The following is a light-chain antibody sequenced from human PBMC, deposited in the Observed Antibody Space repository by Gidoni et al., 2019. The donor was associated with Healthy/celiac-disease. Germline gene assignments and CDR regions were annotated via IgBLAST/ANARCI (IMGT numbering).Light chain of an antibody. CDR2: LGS. V-gene: IGKV2-28*01. Sequence: DIVMTQSPLSLPVTPGEPASISCMSSQSLLHSNGYNYLDWYLQKPGQSPQLLIYLGSTRASGVPDRFSGSGSGTDFTLKISRVEAEDVGVYYCMQALQTSYTFXQXTKLEIK. CDR3: MQALQTSYT. J-gene: IGKJ2*01. CDR1: QSLLHSNGYNY.